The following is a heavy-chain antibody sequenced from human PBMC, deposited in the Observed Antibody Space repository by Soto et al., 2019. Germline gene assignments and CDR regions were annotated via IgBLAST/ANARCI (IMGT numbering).Heavy chain of an antibody. Sequence: VSVKVSCKASGYTFTSYAMHWVRQAPGQRLEWMGWINAGNGNTKYSQKFQGRVTITRDTSASTAYMELSSLRSEDTAVYYCARIVVVTRGAFDIWGQGTMVTVSS. CDR3: ARIVVVTRGAFDI. D-gene: IGHD3-22*01. V-gene: IGHV1-3*01. CDR2: INAGNGNT. J-gene: IGHJ3*02. CDR1: GYTFTSYA.